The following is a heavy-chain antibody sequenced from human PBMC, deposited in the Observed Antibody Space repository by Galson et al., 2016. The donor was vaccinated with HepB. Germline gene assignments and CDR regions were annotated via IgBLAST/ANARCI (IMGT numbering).Heavy chain of an antibody. V-gene: IGHV3-30*04. D-gene: IGHD3-10*01. J-gene: IGHJ3*02. CDR2: ISYDGSTK. CDR3: ERDKTILCFGELIGNAFDI. Sequence: SLRLSCAASGFTFSSYAMHWVRQAPGKGLEWVAVISYDGSTKYYADSVKGRFTISRDNSKKTLHLQMNSLRAEDTAFYYCERDKTILCFGELIGNAFDIWGKGTLVTVAS. CDR1: GFTFSSYA.